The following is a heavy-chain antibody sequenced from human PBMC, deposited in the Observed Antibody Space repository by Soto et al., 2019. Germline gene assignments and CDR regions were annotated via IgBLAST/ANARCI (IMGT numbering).Heavy chain of an antibody. CDR2: IYSGGST. D-gene: IGHD3-10*01. CDR3: ARGFPSMAYYGEYYFDK. J-gene: IGHJ4*02. Sequence: PGGSLRLSCAAFGFTVSSNYMTWVRQAPGKGLEWVSVIYSGGSTYYADSVKGRFTISRDNSRNTLYIQMNSLRAEDTAVYYCARGFPSMAYYGEYYFDKWGQGTVVTVPQ. CDR1: GFTVSSNY. V-gene: IGHV3-53*01.